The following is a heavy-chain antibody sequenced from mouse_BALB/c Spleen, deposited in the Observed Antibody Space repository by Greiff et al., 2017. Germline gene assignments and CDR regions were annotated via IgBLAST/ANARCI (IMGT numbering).Heavy chain of an antibody. CDR2: ILPGSGST. D-gene: IGHD1-1*01. Sequence: VQLQQSGAERMKPGASVKISCKATGYTFSSYWIEWVKQRPGHGLEWIGEILPGSGSTNYNEKFKGKATFTADTSSNTAYMQLSSLTSEDSAVYYCARGDTTVVGDYWGQGTTLTVSS. CDR1: GYTFSSYW. V-gene: IGHV1-9*01. CDR3: ARGDTTVVGDY. J-gene: IGHJ2*01.